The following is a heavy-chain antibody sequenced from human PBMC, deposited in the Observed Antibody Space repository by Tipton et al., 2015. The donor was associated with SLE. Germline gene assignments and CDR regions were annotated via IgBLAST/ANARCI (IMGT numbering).Heavy chain of an antibody. V-gene: IGHV4-4*07. CDR2: IYTSGST. D-gene: IGHD1-7*01. CDR3: ARGIGITGTTEY. J-gene: IGHJ4*02. CDR1: GGSIRTDY. Sequence: TLSLTCTVSGGSIRTDYWSWVRQPAGKGLEWIGRIYTSGSTNYNPSPKSRVTMSVDTSKNQFSLKLSSVTAADTAVYYCARGIGITGTTEYWGQGTLVTVSS.